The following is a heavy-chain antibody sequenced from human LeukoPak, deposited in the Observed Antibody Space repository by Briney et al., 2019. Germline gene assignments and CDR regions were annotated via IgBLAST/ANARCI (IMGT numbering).Heavy chain of an antibody. J-gene: IGHJ6*02. CDR1: GGSFSGYY. CDR3: ARVDWHSTKPPYYYYYGMDV. V-gene: IGHV4-34*01. D-gene: IGHD2-2*01. CDR2: INHSGST. Sequence: PSETLSLTGAVYGGSFSGYYWSWIRQPPGKGLEWIGEINHSGSTNYNPSLKSRVTISVDTSKNQFSLKLSSVTAADTAVYYCARVDWHSTKPPYYYYYGMDVWGQGTTVTVSS.